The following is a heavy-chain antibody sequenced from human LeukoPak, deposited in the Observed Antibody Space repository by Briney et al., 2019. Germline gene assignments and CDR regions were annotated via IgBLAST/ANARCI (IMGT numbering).Heavy chain of an antibody. CDR3: AREICSGGSCYYHYYYYYMDV. D-gene: IGHD2-15*01. V-gene: IGHV3-20*04. CDR2: INWNGGST. J-gene: IGHJ6*03. Sequence: GGSLRLSCAASGFTFSAYWMSWVRQAPGKGLEWVSGINWNGGSTGYADSVKGRFTISRDSAKNSLYLQMNSLRAEDTALYYCAREICSGGSCYYHYYYYYMDVWGKGTTVTVSS. CDR1: GFTFSAYW.